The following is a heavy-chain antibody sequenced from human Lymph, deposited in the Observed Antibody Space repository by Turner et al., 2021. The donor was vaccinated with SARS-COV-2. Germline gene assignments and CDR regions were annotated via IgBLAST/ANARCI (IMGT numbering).Heavy chain of an antibody. CDR1: GYTFTGPY. J-gene: IGHJ6*02. CDR3: ARDVERYNDFWSGYSGGYGLDV. D-gene: IGHD3-3*01. Sequence: QVQLVQSGAEVKKPGASVKVSCKASGYTFTGPYMHWGRPAPGQGLGWRGWINPDRGGANYAQKFQGRVTMTRDTSISTAYMELSRLRSDDTAVYYCARDVERYNDFWSGYSGGYGLDVWGQGTTVTVSS. CDR2: INPDRGGA. V-gene: IGHV1-2*02.